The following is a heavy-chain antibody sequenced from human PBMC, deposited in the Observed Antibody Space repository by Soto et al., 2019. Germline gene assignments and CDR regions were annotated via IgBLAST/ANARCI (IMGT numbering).Heavy chain of an antibody. Sequence: GASVKVSCKASGYTFASYYLHWVRQAPGQGLEWMGIINPSGGNTNYAHKFQGRVSMTRDTSTSTVYMELSSPRSEDTAVYYCARRTTVVGMDVWGQGTTVTVSS. V-gene: IGHV1-46*01. CDR1: GYTFASYY. CDR2: INPSGGNT. CDR3: ARRTTVVGMDV. J-gene: IGHJ6*02. D-gene: IGHD4-4*01.